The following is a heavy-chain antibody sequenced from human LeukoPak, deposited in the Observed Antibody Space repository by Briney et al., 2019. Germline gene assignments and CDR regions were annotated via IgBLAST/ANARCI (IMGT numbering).Heavy chain of an antibody. J-gene: IGHJ5*02. D-gene: IGHD3-10*01. CDR1: GFTFSSYA. CDR3: ARGVGRFGSNLDP. V-gene: IGHV3-7*01. Sequence: PGRSLRLSCAASGFTFSSYAMHWVRQAPGKGLEWVANIKEDGSEKYYVDSAKGRFTISIDNAKNSLYLQMNSRRAEDTAVYYCARGVGRFGSNLDPWGQGTLVIVSS. CDR2: IKEDGSEK.